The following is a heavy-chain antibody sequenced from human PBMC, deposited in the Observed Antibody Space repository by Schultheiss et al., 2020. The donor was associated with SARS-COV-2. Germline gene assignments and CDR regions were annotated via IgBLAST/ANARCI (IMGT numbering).Heavy chain of an antibody. Sequence: ASVKVSCKAAGYTFTGYYMHWVRQAPGQGLEWMGWINPYTGVTNYSPKFQGRVTMTRDTSINSHYMELSSLRSDDTAVYYCASAGGLTPWDYGMDVWGQGTTVTVSS. J-gene: IGHJ6*02. V-gene: IGHV1-2*02. CDR1: GYTFTGYY. D-gene: IGHD1-14*01. CDR2: INPYTGVT. CDR3: ASAGGLTPWDYGMDV.